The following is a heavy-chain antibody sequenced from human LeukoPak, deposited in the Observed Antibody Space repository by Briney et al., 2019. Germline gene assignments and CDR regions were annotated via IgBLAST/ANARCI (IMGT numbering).Heavy chain of an antibody. D-gene: IGHD3-22*01. CDR2: IYYSGST. V-gene: IGHV4-31*03. CDR1: GGSISSGGYY. Sequence: PSQTLSLTCTVSGGSISSGGYYWSWIRQHPGKGLEWIGYIYYSGSTYYNPSLKSRVTISVDTSKNQFSLKLSSVTAADTAVYYCARVGRYYYYDSSGYYSDAFDIWGQGTMVTVSS. J-gene: IGHJ3*02. CDR3: ARVGRYYYYDSSGYYSDAFDI.